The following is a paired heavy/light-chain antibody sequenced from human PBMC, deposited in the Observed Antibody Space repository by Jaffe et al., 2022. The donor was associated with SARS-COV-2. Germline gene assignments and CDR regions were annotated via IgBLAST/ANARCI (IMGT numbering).Heavy chain of an antibody. V-gene: IGHV3-74*01. Sequence: EVQLVESGGGLVQPGGSLRLSCAASGFTFSSYWMHWVRQAPGTGLVWVSRVNRDGSSTGYADSVKGRFTISRDNAKNTLYLQMDSLRAEDTAVYYCAGFYYDSRGYYDHDYWGQGTLVTVSS. CDR1: GFTFSSYW. CDR3: AGFYYDSRGYYDHDY. CDR2: VNRDGSST. D-gene: IGHD3-22*01. J-gene: IGHJ4*02.
Light chain of an antibody. V-gene: IGLV7-46*01. J-gene: IGLJ3*02. CDR1: TGAVTSGHY. Sequence: QAVVTQEPSLTVSPGGTVTLTCGSSTGAVTSGHYPYWFQQKPGQAPRTLIYDTSNKHSWTPARFSGSLLGGKAALTLSGAQPEDEAEYHCLLSYSNWVFGGGTKLTVL. CDR3: LLSYSNWV. CDR2: DTS.